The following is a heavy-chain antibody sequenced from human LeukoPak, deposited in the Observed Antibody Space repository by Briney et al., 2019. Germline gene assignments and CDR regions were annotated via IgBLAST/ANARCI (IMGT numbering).Heavy chain of an antibody. D-gene: IGHD3-10*01. V-gene: IGHV3-30*03. CDR3: ARDGGRATIVRGIIIMSVGDF. J-gene: IGHJ4*02. CDR1: GFPFSNYV. Sequence: PGGSLRLSCAASGFPFSNYVMHWVRQAPGQGLEWVAVISFDGTNKYYADSLKGRFTISRDNSKNTVYLQMNSLRPEDTAVYYCARDGGRATIVRGIIIMSVGDFCGPGALVTVST. CDR2: ISFDGTNK.